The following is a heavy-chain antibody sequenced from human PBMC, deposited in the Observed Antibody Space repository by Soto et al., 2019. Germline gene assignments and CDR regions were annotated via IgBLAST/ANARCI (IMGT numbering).Heavy chain of an antibody. V-gene: IGHV3-21*01. CDR1: GFTFNDYS. CDR3: ARAGKHWGELLLHLDY. CDR2: ITSLSSYT. Sequence: PGGSLRLSCAASGFTFNDYSMAWVRLPPGKGLEWVSSITSLSSYTQYADSVKGRFTISRDNAKNSLYLQMNSLRAEDTAVYYCARAGKHWGELLLHLDYWGQGSLVTVSS. J-gene: IGHJ4*02. D-gene: IGHD3-16*01.